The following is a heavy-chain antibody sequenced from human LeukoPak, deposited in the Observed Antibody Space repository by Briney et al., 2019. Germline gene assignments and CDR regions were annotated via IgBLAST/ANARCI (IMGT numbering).Heavy chain of an antibody. CDR1: GFPFSSHA. Sequence: GGSLRLSCAASGFPFSSHAMSWVRQPPGKGLEWVTAISNGKTYYADSVRGRFAISRDDSTNTVYLHMNSLRDEDTALYHCVREAGYCAPVCVKTNWFDPWGQGTLVTVSS. J-gene: IGHJ5*02. CDR2: ISNGKT. V-gene: IGHV3-23*01. CDR3: VREAGYCAPVCVKTNWFDP. D-gene: IGHD2-15*01.